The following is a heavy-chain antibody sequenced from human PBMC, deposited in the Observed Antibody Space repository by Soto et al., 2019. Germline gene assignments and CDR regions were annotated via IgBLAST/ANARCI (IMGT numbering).Heavy chain of an antibody. J-gene: IGHJ3*02. CDR3: AKDRGPIVVVQNDAFDI. CDR1: GFTFASCA. CDR2: ISGSGGST. Sequence: GGSLRLSCAAYGFTFASCAMSGVRQAPGKXLEWVSAISGSGGSTYHADSVKGRFTISRDNSKNTLYLQMNSLRAEDTAVYYCAKDRGPIVVVQNDAFDIWGQGTMVTVS. D-gene: IGHD2-2*01. V-gene: IGHV3-23*01.